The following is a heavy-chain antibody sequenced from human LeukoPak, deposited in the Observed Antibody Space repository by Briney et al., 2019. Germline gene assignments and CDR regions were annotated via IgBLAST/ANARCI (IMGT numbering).Heavy chain of an antibody. CDR3: ARLTFDFWSGYYLEYGMDV. CDR2: IYPGDSDT. J-gene: IGHJ6*02. CDR1: GYSFTSYW. Sequence: GESLKISCKGSGYSFTSYWIGWVRQMPGKGLEWMGIIYPGDSDTRYSPSFQGQVTISADKSISTAYLQWSSLKASDTAMYYCARLTFDFWSGYYLEYGMDVWGQGTTVTVSS. D-gene: IGHD3-3*01. V-gene: IGHV5-51*01.